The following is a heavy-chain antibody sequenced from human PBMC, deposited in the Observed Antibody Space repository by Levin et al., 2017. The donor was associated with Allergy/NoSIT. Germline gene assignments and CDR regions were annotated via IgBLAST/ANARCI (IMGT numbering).Heavy chain of an antibody. Sequence: PGGSLRLSCAASGFTFSNYAMSWVRQAPGKGLEWVSTIDGSGGDTYYADSVKGRFTISRDNSKNTVSLQMDSLRAEDTAVYYCADPPSVYWGQGTLVTVSS. CDR1: GFTFSNYA. J-gene: IGHJ4*02. CDR3: ADPPSVY. CDR2: IDGSGGDT. V-gene: IGHV3-23*01.